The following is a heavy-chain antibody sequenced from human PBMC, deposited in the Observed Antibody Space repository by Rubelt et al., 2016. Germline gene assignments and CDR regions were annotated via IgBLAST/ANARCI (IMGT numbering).Heavy chain of an antibody. D-gene: IGHD6-19*01. CDR3: ARGYTEYSSGWFDY. J-gene: IGHJ5*01. V-gene: IGHV4-59*01. Sequence: QVQLQESGPGLVKPSETLSLTCTVSGGSISSYYWSWIQQPPGKGLEWIGYIYYSGSTNYNPSLKSRGTISVDTSKNQFSLKLSSVTAADTAVYYCARGYTEYSSGWFDYWGQGTLDTVSS. CDR1: GGSISSYY. CDR2: IYYSGST.